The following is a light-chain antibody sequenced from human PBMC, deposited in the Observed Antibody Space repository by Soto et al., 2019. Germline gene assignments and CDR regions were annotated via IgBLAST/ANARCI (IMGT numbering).Light chain of an antibody. V-gene: IGLV6-57*04. CDR1: SGSIASNY. J-gene: IGLJ2*01. CDR3: QSYDSSNVV. CDR2: EDN. Sequence: NFMLTQPHSVSESPGKTVTISCTRSSGSIASNYVQWYQQRPGSAPTTVIYEDNQRPSGVPDRFSGSIDSSSNSASLTISGPKSEDEADYYCQSYDSSNVVFGGGTQLTVL.